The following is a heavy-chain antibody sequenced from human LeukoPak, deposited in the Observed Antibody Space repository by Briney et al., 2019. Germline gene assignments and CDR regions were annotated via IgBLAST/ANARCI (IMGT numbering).Heavy chain of an antibody. Sequence: GGSLRLSCAASGFTFSSYGMSWVRQAPGKGLEWVSAIGGRDGSTYYADSVKGRFTISRDNSKNTLYVQMNSLRAEDTAVYYCAEGHYYGSGSLDYRGQGTLVTVSS. J-gene: IGHJ4*02. CDR2: IGGRDGST. V-gene: IGHV3-23*01. CDR3: AEGHYYGSGSLDY. D-gene: IGHD3-10*01. CDR1: GFTFSSYG.